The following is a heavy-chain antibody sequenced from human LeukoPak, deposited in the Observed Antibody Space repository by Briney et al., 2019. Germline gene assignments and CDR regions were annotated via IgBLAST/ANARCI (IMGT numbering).Heavy chain of an antibody. CDR2: IYLGDSDT. J-gene: IGHJ3*02. Sequence: PGESLKISCKGSGYSFNSYWIGWVRQMPGKGLEWMGIIYLGDSDTRYSPSFQGQVTISADKSISTAYLQWNSLKASDTAMYYCARQVGGPFVTAIRPEAFDIWGQGTMVTVSS. CDR3: ARQVGGPFVTAIRPEAFDI. CDR1: GYSFNSYW. V-gene: IGHV5-51*01. D-gene: IGHD2-21*02.